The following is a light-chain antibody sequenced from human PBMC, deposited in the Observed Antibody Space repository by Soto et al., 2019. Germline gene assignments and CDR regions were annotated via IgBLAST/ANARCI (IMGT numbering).Light chain of an antibody. CDR3: CSYASSTSYV. CDR2: DVT. CDR1: SSDVGGYNF. Sequence: QSAPTQPASVSGSPGQSITISCTGTSSDVGGYNFVTWYQLYPGKAPKLIIHDVTRRPSGVSNRFSGSKSGTTASLTISGLQAEDEADYFCCSYASSTSYVFGTGTKVTVL. J-gene: IGLJ1*01. V-gene: IGLV2-14*03.